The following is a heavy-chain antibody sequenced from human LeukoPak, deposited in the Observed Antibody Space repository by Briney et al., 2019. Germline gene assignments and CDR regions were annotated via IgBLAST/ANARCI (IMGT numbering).Heavy chain of an antibody. CDR1: GGSFSGYY. J-gene: IGHJ6*03. D-gene: IGHD1-26*01. CDR2: INHSGST. Sequence: PSETLSLTCAVYGGSFSGYYWSWIRQPPGKGLEWIGEINHSGSTNYNPSLKSRVAISVDTSKNQFSLKLSSATAADTAVYYCATRRAVGDRYYYYYYMDVWGKGTTVTVSS. V-gene: IGHV4-34*01. CDR3: ATRRAVGDRYYYYYYMDV.